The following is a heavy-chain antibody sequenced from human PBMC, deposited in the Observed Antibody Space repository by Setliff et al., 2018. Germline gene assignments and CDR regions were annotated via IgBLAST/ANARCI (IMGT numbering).Heavy chain of an antibody. CDR1: GGSMSRISYY. D-gene: IGHD3-16*01. J-gene: IGHJ4*02. CDR3: ARLPNYVWGSPVDY. CDR2: IYDSGRT. V-gene: IGHV4-39*01. Sequence: SETLSLTCTVPGGSMSRISYYWGWIRQPPGKGLEWIGTIYDSGRTFYNPSLKSRVTISVDTSKNQFSLTLSSVTAADTAVYYCARLPNYVWGSPVDYWGQGTLVTVSS.